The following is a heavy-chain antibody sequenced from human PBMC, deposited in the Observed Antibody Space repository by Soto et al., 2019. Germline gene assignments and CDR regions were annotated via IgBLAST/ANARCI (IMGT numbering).Heavy chain of an antibody. D-gene: IGHD6-13*01. CDR3: ARCLYSGYSSS. CDR2: INHSGST. Sequence: SETLSLTCAVYGGSFSGYYWSWIRQPPGKGLEWIGEINHSGSTNYNPSLKSRVTISVDTSKNQFSLKLSSVTAADTAVYYCARCLYSGYSSSWGQGTLVTVSS. CDR1: GGSFSGYY. V-gene: IGHV4-34*01. J-gene: IGHJ4*02.